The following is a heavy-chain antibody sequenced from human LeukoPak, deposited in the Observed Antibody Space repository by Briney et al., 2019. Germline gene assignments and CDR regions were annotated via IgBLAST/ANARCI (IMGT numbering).Heavy chain of an antibody. D-gene: IGHD3-16*02. CDR2: INPNSGGT. CDR1: GYTFTGYY. V-gene: IGHV1-2*04. Sequence: ASVKVSCKASGYTFTGYYMHWVRQAPGQGLERMGWINPNSGGTNYAQKFQGWVTMTRDTSISTAYMELSRLRSDDTAVYYCARSGWSFGGVILLDYWGQGTLVTVSS. J-gene: IGHJ4*02. CDR3: ARSGWSFGGVILLDY.